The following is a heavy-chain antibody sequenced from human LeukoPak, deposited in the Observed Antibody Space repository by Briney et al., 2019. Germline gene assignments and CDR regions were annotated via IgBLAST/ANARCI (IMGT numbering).Heavy chain of an antibody. J-gene: IGHJ4*02. V-gene: IGHV4-61*02. CDR3: ARRATATGSWGYFDY. D-gene: IGHD7-27*01. CDR2: IFASGST. Sequence: SQTLSLTCTVSGGSISSGSYYWSWIRQPAGKGLEWIGRIFASGSTSYNPSLKSRVIISVDMSKNQFSLKLRSVTAADTAVYYCARRATATGSWGYFDYWGQGTLVTVSS. CDR1: GGSISSGSYY.